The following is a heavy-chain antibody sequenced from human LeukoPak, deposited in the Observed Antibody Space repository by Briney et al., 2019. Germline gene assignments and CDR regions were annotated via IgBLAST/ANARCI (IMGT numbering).Heavy chain of an antibody. CDR3: ARLWYSSSVNDY. D-gene: IGHD6-6*01. CDR1: GYTFTSYY. Sequence: ASVKVSCKASGYTFTSYYMHWVRQAPGQGLEWMGIINPSGGSTSYAQKFQGRVTMTTDTSTSTAYMELRSLRSDDTAVYYCARLWYSSSVNDYWGQGTLVTASS. CDR2: INPSGGST. V-gene: IGHV1-46*01. J-gene: IGHJ4*02.